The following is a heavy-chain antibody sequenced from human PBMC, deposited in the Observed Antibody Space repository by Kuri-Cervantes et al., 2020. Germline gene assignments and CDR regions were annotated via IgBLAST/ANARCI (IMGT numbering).Heavy chain of an antibody. D-gene: IGHD3-22*01. J-gene: IGHJ4*02. CDR3: ARGLMNYYDSSPGGVY. Sequence: SVKVSCKASGGTFSSYAISWVRQAPGQGLEWMGGIIPIFGTANYAQKFQGRVTITTDESTSTAYTELSSLRSEDTAVYYCARGLMNYYDSSPGGVYWGQGTLVTVSS. CDR2: IIPIFGTA. CDR1: GGTFSSYA. V-gene: IGHV1-69*05.